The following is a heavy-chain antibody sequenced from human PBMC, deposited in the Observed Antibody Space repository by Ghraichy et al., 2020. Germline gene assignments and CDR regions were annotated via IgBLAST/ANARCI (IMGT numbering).Heavy chain of an antibody. CDR3: AKRIGYCSSTSCYRYYYGMDV. CDR1: GFTFSSYA. CDR2: ISGSGGST. Sequence: GGSLRLSCAASGFTFSSYAMSWVRQAPGKGLEWVSAISGSGGSTYYADSVKGRFTISRDNSKNTLYLQMNSLRAEDTAVYYCAKRIGYCSSTSCYRYYYGMDVWGQGTTVTVSS. V-gene: IGHV3-23*01. D-gene: IGHD2-2*02. J-gene: IGHJ6*02.